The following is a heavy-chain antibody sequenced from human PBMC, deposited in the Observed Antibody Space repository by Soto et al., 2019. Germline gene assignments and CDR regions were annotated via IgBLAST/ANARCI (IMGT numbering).Heavy chain of an antibody. CDR1: GGTFSSYA. V-gene: IGHV1-69*01. D-gene: IGHD3-22*01. Sequence: QVQLVQSGAEVKKPGSSVKVSYKASGGTFSSYAISWVRQAPGQGLEWMGGIIPIFGTANYAQKFQGRVTITADESTSTAYMELSSLRSEDTAVYYCARDPYYYDSSGYYYEGGGWFDPWGQGTLVTVSS. CDR2: IIPIFGTA. J-gene: IGHJ5*02. CDR3: ARDPYYYDSSGYYYEGGGWFDP.